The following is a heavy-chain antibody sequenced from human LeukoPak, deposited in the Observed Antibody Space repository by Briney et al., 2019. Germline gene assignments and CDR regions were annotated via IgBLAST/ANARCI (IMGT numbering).Heavy chain of an antibody. J-gene: IGHJ4*02. CDR1: GFTFSRFW. Sequence: PGGSLRLSCAASGFTFSRFWIYWVRHAPGKGLVWVSRINSDGSETMYADSVKGRFTISRDNAKNTVYLQMNSLRADDTAVYYCARVRMGDDFNPFDYWGQGTLVTVSS. D-gene: IGHD3-16*01. CDR2: INSDGSET. CDR3: ARVRMGDDFNPFDY. V-gene: IGHV3-74*03.